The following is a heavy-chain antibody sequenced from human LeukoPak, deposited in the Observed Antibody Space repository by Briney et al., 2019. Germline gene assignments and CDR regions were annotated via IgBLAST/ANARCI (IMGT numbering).Heavy chain of an antibody. J-gene: IGHJ4*02. CDR1: GFTFSRYG. Sequence: GGSLRLSCAASGFTFSRYGMSWVRQAPGKGLEWVSSISGSAITTYYADSVKGRFAISRDNSKNTLYLQMTSLRAEDTAVYYCAKDQRFGDLDDYRGQGTLVTVSS. CDR2: ISGSAITT. V-gene: IGHV3-23*01. D-gene: IGHD3-10*01. CDR3: AKDQRFGDLDDY.